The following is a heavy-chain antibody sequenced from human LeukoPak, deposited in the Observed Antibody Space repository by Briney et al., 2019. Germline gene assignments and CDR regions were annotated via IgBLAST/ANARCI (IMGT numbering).Heavy chain of an antibody. CDR1: GGSICSSSYY. CDR3: ARRVMGCSSTSCYSGAFDI. J-gene: IGHJ3*02. V-gene: IGHV4-39*01. D-gene: IGHD2-2*02. CDR2: IYYSGST. Sequence: PSETLSLTCTVSGGSICSSSYYWGWIRQPPGKGLEWIGSIYYSGSTYYNPSLKSRVTISVDTSKNQFSLKLSSVTAADTAVYYCARRVMGCSSTSCYSGAFDIWGQGTMVTVSS.